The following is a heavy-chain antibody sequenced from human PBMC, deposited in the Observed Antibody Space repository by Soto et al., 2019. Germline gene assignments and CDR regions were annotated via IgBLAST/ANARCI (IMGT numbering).Heavy chain of an antibody. CDR2: IYYSGST. CDR1: GGSISSGGYY. CDR3: ARETLTYYYGSGSYYGDNWFDP. D-gene: IGHD3-10*01. Sequence: PSETLSLTCTVSGGSISSGGYYWSWIRQHPGKGLEWIGYIYYSGSTYYNPSLKSRVTISVDTSKNQFSLKLSSVTAADTAVYYCARETLTYYYGSGSYYGDNWFDPWGQGTLVTVSS. V-gene: IGHV4-31*03. J-gene: IGHJ5*02.